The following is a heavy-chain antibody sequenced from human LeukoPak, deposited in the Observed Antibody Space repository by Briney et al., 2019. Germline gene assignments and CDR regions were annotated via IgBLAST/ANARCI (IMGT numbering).Heavy chain of an antibody. J-gene: IGHJ6*02. V-gene: IGHV3-53*01. CDR3: AREKRSGSYRYYYYYYGMDV. Sequence: GGSLRLSCAASGFTFSSNYMSWVRQAPGKGLEWVSVIYSGGSTYYADSVKGRFTISRDNAKNSLYLQMNSLRAEDTAVYYCAREKRSGSYRYYYYYYGMDVWGQGTTVTVSS. D-gene: IGHD1-26*01. CDR1: GFTFSSNY. CDR2: IYSGGST.